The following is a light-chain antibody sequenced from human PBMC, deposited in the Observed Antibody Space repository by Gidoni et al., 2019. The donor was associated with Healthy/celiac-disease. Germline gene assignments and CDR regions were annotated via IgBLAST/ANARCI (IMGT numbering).Light chain of an antibody. V-gene: IGKV2-28*01. CDR1: QSLLHSNGYNY. CDR3: MKAQRTRT. CDR2: LGS. Sequence: PATPDAPASISGRCSQSLLHSNGYNYLDWYLQKPGQSPQLLFFLGSNRASGVPDRFSGSGSGTDFTLKISRVEAEDGGGYYCMKAQRTRTFGQGTKVDIK. J-gene: IGKJ1*01.